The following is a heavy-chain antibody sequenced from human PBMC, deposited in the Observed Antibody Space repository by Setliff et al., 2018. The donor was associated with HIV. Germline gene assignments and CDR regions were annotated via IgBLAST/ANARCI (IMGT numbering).Heavy chain of an antibody. Sequence: GASVKVSCKASGYTFSSYGISWVRQAPGQGLEWMGWVSVYNGKTDYAQKLQGRVTISEDTSKNQFSLKLSSVTAADTAVYYCARELLRSWDGSENSYKPYYFDYWGQGTLVTVS. CDR2: VSVYNGKT. D-gene: IGHD3-10*01. J-gene: IGHJ4*02. CDR3: ARELLRSWDGSENSYKPYYFDY. V-gene: IGHV1-18*01. CDR1: GYTFSSYG.